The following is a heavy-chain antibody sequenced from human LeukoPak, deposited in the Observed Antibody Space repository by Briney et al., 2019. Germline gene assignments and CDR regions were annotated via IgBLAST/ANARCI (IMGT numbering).Heavy chain of an antibody. Sequence: GGSLRLSCAASGFTFSSYWMHWVRQAPGKRLVWVSRINSDGSSITYADSVKGRFTISRDNAKNTLYLQMNSLRVEDTALDYCAREGRVSGYDFDCWGQGTLVTVSS. CDR2: INSDGSSI. CDR3: AREGRVSGYDFDC. CDR1: GFTFSSYW. V-gene: IGHV3-74*03. D-gene: IGHD5-12*01. J-gene: IGHJ4*02.